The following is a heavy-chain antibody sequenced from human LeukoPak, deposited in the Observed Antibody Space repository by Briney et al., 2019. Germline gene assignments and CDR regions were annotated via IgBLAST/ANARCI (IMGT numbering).Heavy chain of an antibody. CDR2: IYYSGST. Sequence: PSETLSLTCTVSGGSISSGDYYWSWIRQPPGKGLEWIGYIYYSGSTNYSPSLKSRVTISVDTSKNQFSLKLSSVTAADTAVYYCARYYYDSSGYYYHDYWGQGTLVTVSS. CDR3: ARYYYDSSGYYYHDY. J-gene: IGHJ4*02. V-gene: IGHV4-61*08. D-gene: IGHD3-22*01. CDR1: GGSISSGDYY.